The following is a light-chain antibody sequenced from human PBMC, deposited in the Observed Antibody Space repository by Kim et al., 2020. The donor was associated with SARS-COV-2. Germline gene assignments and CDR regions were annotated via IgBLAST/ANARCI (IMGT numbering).Light chain of an antibody. J-gene: IGKJ5*01. V-gene: IGKV1-9*01. CDR3: QQLNTYPLT. Sequence: SASVGDRVTIPCRASQGISSYLAWYQQKPGKAPNLLIYTASTLQSGVPSRFSGSGSGTEFTLTISSLQPEDFATYYCQQLNTYPLTFGQGTRLEIK. CDR2: TAS. CDR1: QGISSY.